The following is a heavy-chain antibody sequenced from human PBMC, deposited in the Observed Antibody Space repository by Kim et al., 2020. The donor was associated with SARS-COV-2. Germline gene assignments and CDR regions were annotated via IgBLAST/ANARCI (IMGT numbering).Heavy chain of an antibody. J-gene: IGHJ6*02. CDR2: ISSSGSTI. Sequence: GGSLRLSCAASGFTFSSYEMNWVRQAPGKGLEWVSYISSSGSTIYYADSVKGRFTISRDNAKNSLYLQMNSLRAEDTAVYYCARDRPGITSFGVVIRDPLRDVGGQGTTVTVS. D-gene: IGHD3-3*01. V-gene: IGHV3-48*03. CDR3: ARDRPGITSFGVVIRDPLRDV. CDR1: GFTFSSYE.